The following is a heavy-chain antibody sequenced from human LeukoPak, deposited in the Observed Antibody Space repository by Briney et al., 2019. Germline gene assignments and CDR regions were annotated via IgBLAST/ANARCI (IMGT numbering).Heavy chain of an antibody. CDR2: IYENGGTT. CDR3: AKDFRTGYSAHFDY. V-gene: IGHV3-23*01. Sequence: GGSLRLSCVGSGFTFRSHAMSWVRQAPEKGLEFVSGIYENGGTTYYADSVKGRFSISRDNSKNTLYLQMDSLRGEDTAVYYCAKDFRTGYSAHFDYWGQGALVTVSS. J-gene: IGHJ4*02. CDR1: GFTFRSHA. D-gene: IGHD3/OR15-3a*01.